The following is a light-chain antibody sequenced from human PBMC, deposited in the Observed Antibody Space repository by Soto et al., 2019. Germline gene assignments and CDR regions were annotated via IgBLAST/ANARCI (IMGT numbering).Light chain of an antibody. Sequence: EIVMTQSPATLSVSPGERATLSCRASQSVRSNLAWYQQKPGQAPRLLIYGASTRATGIPARFSGSGSGTEFTLTISSLQSEDFAVYYCQQYHYWPPITFGQGTRLEIK. J-gene: IGKJ5*01. CDR2: GAS. CDR3: QQYHYWPPIT. CDR1: QSVRSN. V-gene: IGKV3-15*01.